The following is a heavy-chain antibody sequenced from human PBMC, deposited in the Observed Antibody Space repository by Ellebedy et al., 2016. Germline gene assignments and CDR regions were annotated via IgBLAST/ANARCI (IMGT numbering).Heavy chain of an antibody. CDR2: VFHTGTT. V-gene: IGHV4-59*02. CDR1: GGSVRSDY. J-gene: IGHJ4*02. D-gene: IGHD4-17*01. CDR3: AREGTVTATKFDS. Sequence: GSLRLSCNVSGGSVRSDYWNWIRRPPGKGLEWIGYVFHTGTTNYNPSLKSRVTMSLDTSKNQFSLQLTSVTAADTAVYYCAREGTVTATKFDSWGQGILVTVSS.